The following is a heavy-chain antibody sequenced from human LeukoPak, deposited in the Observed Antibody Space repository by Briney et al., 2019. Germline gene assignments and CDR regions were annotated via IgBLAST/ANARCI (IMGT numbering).Heavy chain of an antibody. V-gene: IGHV3-64*01. Sequence: GGSLRLSCAASGFTFSSYAMHWVRQAPGKGLEYVSAISSNGGSTYYANSVKGRFTISRDNSKNTLYLQMGSLRAEDTAVYYCARDGRGYSSSWAPVFYYYYYMDVWGKGTTVTVSS. CDR3: ARDGRGYSSSWAPVFYYYYYMDV. CDR2: ISSNGGST. D-gene: IGHD6-13*01. J-gene: IGHJ6*03. CDR1: GFTFSSYA.